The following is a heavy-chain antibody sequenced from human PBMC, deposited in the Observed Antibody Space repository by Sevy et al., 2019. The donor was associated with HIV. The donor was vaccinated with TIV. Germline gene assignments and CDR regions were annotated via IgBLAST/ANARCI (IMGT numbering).Heavy chain of an antibody. V-gene: IGHV1-69*06. CDR3: ARDRNHLRTIEGYYGSGSYYNPYYYYMDV. Sequence: ASVKVSCKASGGTFSSYAISWVRQAPGQGLEWMGGIIPIFGAANYAQKFQGRVTITADKSTSTAYMELSCLRSEDTAMYYCARDRNHLRTIEGYYGSGSYYNPYYYYMDVWGKGTTVTVSS. CDR2: IIPIFGAA. J-gene: IGHJ6*03. D-gene: IGHD3-10*01. CDR1: GGTFSSYA.